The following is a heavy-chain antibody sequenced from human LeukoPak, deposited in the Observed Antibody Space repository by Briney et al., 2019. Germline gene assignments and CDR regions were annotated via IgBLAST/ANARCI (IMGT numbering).Heavy chain of an antibody. CDR3: ARDLDSSWTGCFQP. Sequence: ASVKVSCKASGYTFTGYYIHWVRQAPGQGLEWMGWVNPNDGGTNYAQQFQGRVTMTWDTSITTAYMELSSLTSDDTAVYYCARDLDSSWTGCFQPWGQGTLVTVSS. V-gene: IGHV1-2*02. CDR1: GYTFTGYY. CDR2: VNPNDGGT. D-gene: IGHD6-13*01. J-gene: IGHJ1*01.